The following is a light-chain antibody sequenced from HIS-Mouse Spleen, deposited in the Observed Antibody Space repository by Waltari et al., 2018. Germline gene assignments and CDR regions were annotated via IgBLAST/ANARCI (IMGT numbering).Light chain of an antibody. CDR3: AAWDDSLSGYV. V-gene: IGLV1-47*01. Sequence: QSVLTQPPSASGTPGQRVTISCSGSSSNIGSNYVYWYQQLPGTAPKLLIYRNNQRPSGVPDRFSGSKSGTSDSLAIRGLRSEDEADYYCAAWDDSLSGYVFGTGTKVTVL. CDR2: RNN. CDR1: SSNIGSNY. J-gene: IGLJ1*01.